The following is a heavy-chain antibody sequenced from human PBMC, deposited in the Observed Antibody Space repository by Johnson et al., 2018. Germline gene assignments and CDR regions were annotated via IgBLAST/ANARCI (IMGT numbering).Heavy chain of an antibody. Sequence: QVQLVEAGGGVVQPGRSLGLSCAASGLTFKSYAMHWVRQAPGKGLEWGAFMSYDGSTKHAAETLKGRFTISRVNSKNTLFLQMLSLRPDDTAVYYFAKIGQCYGSGSNSWGQGTMVSVSA. CDR2: MSYDGSTK. CDR3: AKIGQCYGSGSNS. CDR1: GLTFKSYA. V-gene: IGHV3-30-3*02. J-gene: IGHJ3*01. D-gene: IGHD3-10*01.